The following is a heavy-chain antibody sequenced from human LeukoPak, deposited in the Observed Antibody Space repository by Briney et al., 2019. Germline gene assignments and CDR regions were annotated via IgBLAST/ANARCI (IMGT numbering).Heavy chain of an antibody. CDR3: ARSFTAMVTGFDY. CDR1: GGSISSYY. V-gene: IGHV4-59*08. J-gene: IGHJ4*02. CDR2: IYYSGST. Sequence: SETLSLTCTVSGGSISSYYWSWIRQPPGKGLEWIGYIYYSGSTYYNPSLKSRVTISVDTSKNQFSLKLSSVTAADTAVYYCARSFTAMVTGFDYWGQGTLVTVSS. D-gene: IGHD5-18*01.